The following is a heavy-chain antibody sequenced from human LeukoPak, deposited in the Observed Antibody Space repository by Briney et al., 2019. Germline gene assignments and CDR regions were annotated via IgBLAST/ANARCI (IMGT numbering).Heavy chain of an antibody. V-gene: IGHV3-49*03. Sequence: PGGSLRLSCTASGFTFGDYAMSWFRQAPGKGLEWVGFIRSKAYGGTTEYAVSVKGRFTISRDDSKSIAYLQMNSLKTEDTAVYYCTRGIVGATEDFDYWGQGTLVTVSS. D-gene: IGHD1-26*01. CDR1: GFTFGDYA. CDR2: IRSKAYGGTT. J-gene: IGHJ4*02. CDR3: TRGIVGATEDFDY.